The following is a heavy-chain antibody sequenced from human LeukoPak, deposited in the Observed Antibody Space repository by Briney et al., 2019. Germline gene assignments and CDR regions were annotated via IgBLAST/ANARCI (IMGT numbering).Heavy chain of an antibody. Sequence: GGSLRLSCAASGFTFSSYSMNWVRQAPGKGLEWVSSISSSSNYIYYADSVKGRFTISRDNAKNSLYLQMNSLRAEDTAVYYCARADYGDFTFDYWGQGTLVTVS. CDR1: GFTFSSYS. CDR2: ISSSSNYI. CDR3: ARADYGDFTFDY. D-gene: IGHD4-17*01. V-gene: IGHV3-21*01. J-gene: IGHJ4*02.